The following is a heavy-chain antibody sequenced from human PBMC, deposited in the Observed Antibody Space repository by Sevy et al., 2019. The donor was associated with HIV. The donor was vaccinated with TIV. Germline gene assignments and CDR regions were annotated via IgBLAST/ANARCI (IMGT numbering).Heavy chain of an antibody. D-gene: IGHD3-16*01. CDR3: AGENAWGKDYS. J-gene: IGHJ4*02. CDR2: IYYNGET. V-gene: IGHV4-59*08. CDR1: GGSISSLY. Sequence: SETLSLTCTVSGGSISSLYWNWIRQPPGKGLEWIANIYYNGETNYNPSLRRRITMSLDTSSNQVSLRLTAVTAADTAIYYGAGENAWGKDYSWGQGTLVTVSS.